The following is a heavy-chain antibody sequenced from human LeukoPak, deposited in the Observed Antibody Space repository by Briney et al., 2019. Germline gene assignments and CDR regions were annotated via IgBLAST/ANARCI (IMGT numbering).Heavy chain of an antibody. J-gene: IGHJ4*02. CDR2: INHSGST. CDR1: GGSFSGYY. Sequence: SETLSLTCAVYGGSFSGYYWSWIRQPAGKGLEWIGEINHSGSTNYNPSLKSRVAISLDTSTNQFSLKLNSVTAADTAVYFCARTGDTSGYYYYYDYWGPGTLVTVSS. CDR3: ARTGDTSGYYYYYDY. D-gene: IGHD3-22*01. V-gene: IGHV4-34*01.